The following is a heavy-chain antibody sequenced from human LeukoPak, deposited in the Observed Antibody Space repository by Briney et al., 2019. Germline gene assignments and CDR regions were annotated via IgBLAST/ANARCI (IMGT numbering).Heavy chain of an antibody. V-gene: IGHV3-30*02. Sequence: GGSLRLSCAASGFTFSSYGMHWVRQAPGKGLEWVAFTRYDGSNKYYADSVKGRFTISRDNSKNTLYLQMNSLRAEDTAVYYCAKDEWVAAAGTALTWYYYGMDVWGQGTTVTVSS. CDR3: AKDEWVAAAGTALTWYYYGMDV. J-gene: IGHJ6*02. D-gene: IGHD6-13*01. CDR1: GFTFSSYG. CDR2: TRYDGSNK.